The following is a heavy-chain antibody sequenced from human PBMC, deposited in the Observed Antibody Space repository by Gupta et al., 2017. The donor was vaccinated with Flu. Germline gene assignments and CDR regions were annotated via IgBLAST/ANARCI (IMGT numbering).Heavy chain of an antibody. CDR3: ARGGGWSYAGTDEQLNYLFDY. Sequence: QVQLVQSGAEVQKPGASVKVSCKASGYTFTGYYMPCVRLAHGHGLEWMGWINPNSGGTNYAQKFQGRVTRTRDTSISTAYMVLSRRGSDDTAVYYCARGGGWSYAGTDEQLNYLFDYGGQGTLVTVSS. J-gene: IGHJ4*02. CDR2: INPNSGGT. D-gene: IGHD1-26*01. CDR1: GYTFTGYY. V-gene: IGHV1-2*02.